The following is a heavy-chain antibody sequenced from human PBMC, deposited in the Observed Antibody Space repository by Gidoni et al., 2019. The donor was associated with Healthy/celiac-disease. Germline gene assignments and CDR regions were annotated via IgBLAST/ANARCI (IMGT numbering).Heavy chain of an antibody. J-gene: IGHJ4*02. CDR3: ARDKEHLTMVRGVFDY. Sequence: EVQLVESGGGLVKPGGSLRLACAASGFTFSSYSMNWVRQAPGKGLEWVASISSSSSYINYADSVKGRFTISRDNAKNSLYLQMNSLRAEDTAVYYCARDKEHLTMVRGVFDYWGQGTLVTVSS. CDR2: ISSSSSYI. D-gene: IGHD3-10*01. CDR1: GFTFSSYS. V-gene: IGHV3-21*01.